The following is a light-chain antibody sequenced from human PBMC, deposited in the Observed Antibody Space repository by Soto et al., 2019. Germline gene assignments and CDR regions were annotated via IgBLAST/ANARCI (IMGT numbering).Light chain of an antibody. Sequence: QSALTQPGSVSGSPGQSITMSCTGTSSDVGGYNSVSWYQQHPGKAPKLLISEVRHRPSGVSDRFSGSQSANTASLTISGLQAEDEADYYCSSFTTSNTYVFGTGTKVTVL. V-gene: IGLV2-14*01. CDR1: SSDVGGYNS. J-gene: IGLJ1*01. CDR2: EVR. CDR3: SSFTTSNTYV.